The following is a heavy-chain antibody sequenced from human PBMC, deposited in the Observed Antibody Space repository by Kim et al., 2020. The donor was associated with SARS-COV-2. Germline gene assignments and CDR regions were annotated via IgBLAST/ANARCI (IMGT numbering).Heavy chain of an antibody. Sequence: GGSLRLSCAASGFTFSSYGMHWVRQAPGKGLEWVAVIWYDGSNKYYADSVKGRFTISRDNSKNTLYLQMNSLRAEDTAVYYCARDPHYDYIWGSYRQHYYYMDVWGKGTTVTVSS. V-gene: IGHV3-33*01. J-gene: IGHJ6*03. CDR1: GFTFSSYG. CDR2: IWYDGSNK. D-gene: IGHD3-16*02. CDR3: ARDPHYDYIWGSYRQHYYYMDV.